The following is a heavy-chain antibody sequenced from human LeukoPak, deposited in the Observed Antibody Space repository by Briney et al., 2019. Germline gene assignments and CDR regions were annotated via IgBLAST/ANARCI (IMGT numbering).Heavy chain of an antibody. CDR1: GFTFSSYG. CDR3: AKDHVAYYYDSSGYSYLFDY. V-gene: IGHV3-30*02. D-gene: IGHD3-22*01. Sequence: PGGSLRLSCAASGFTFSSYGMHWVRQAPGKGLEWVAFIRSEGSNKYYADSVKGRFTISRDNSKNTLYLQMNSLRAEDTAVYYCAKDHVAYYYDSSGYSYLFDYWGQGTLVTVSS. J-gene: IGHJ4*02. CDR2: IRSEGSNK.